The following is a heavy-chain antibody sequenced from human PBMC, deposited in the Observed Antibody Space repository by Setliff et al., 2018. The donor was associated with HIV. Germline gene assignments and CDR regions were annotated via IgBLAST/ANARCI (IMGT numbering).Heavy chain of an antibody. CDR3: ARDTHYYDSSGSDY. V-gene: IGHV1-2*02. CDR1: GYTFTGYY. Sequence: ASVKVSCKTSGYTFTGYYVHWVRQAPGQGLEWMGWINPNNGDTNYAQKFQGRVTMTRDTSISTAYMELSRLRSDDTAVYYCARDTHYYDSSGSDYWGQGTLVTVSS. D-gene: IGHD3-22*01. CDR2: INPNNGDT. J-gene: IGHJ4*02.